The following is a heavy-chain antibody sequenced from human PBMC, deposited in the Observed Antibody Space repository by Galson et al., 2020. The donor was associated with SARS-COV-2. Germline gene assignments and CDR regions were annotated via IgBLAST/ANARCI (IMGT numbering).Heavy chain of an antibody. V-gene: IGHV5-51*01. CDR2: IYPGDSDT. CDR3: ATHLYGSGSLHAFDI. J-gene: IGHJ3*02. Sequence: GESLKISCKASGYSFTSYWIGWVRQMPGKGLEWMGIIYPGDSDTRYSPSFQGQVTISADKSISTAYLQWSSLKASDTAMYYCATHLYGSGSLHAFDIWGQGTMVTVSS. CDR1: GYSFTSYW. D-gene: IGHD3-10*01.